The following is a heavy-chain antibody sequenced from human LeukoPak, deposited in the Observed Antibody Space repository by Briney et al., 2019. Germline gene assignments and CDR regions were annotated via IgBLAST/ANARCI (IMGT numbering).Heavy chain of an antibody. CDR3: ARDAGPNYDFWSGFWRARVFSHQNNLFDY. CDR2: INPSGGST. V-gene: IGHV1-46*01. D-gene: IGHD3-3*01. Sequence: ASVKVSCKASGYTFTSYYMHWVRQAPGRGLEWMGIINPSGGSTSYAQKFQGRVTMTRDMSTSTVYMELSSLRSEDTAVYYCARDAGPNYDFWSGFWRARVFSHQNNLFDYWGQGTLVTVSS. J-gene: IGHJ4*02. CDR1: GYTFTSYY.